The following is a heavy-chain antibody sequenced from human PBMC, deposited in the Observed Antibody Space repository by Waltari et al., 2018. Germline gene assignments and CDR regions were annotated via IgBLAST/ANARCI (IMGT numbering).Heavy chain of an antibody. CDR3: ARREQWLVHGFDY. V-gene: IGHV4-39*01. Sequence: QLQLQESGPGLVKPSETLSLTCTVSGGSISSSSYYWGWIRQPPGKGLEWIGSIYYRARTYYNPSLKSRVTISVDTSKTQFSLKLSSVTAADTAVYYCARREQWLVHGFDYWGQGTLVTVSS. J-gene: IGHJ4*02. D-gene: IGHD6-19*01. CDR2: IYYRART. CDR1: GGSISSSSYY.